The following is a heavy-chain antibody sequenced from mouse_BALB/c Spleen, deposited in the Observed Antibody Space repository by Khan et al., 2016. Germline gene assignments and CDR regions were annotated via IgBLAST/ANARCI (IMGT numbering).Heavy chain of an antibody. CDR2: INTYSGES. Sequence: QIQLVQSGPELKRPGKTVKISCKASGYTFTNYGINWVKQAPGKGLKWMGWINTYSGESTYADDFKGRFAFSLETSANTAYLQINNLKNEDTATDVCARYRYYYGSSRYFDVWGAGTTVTVSS. V-gene: IGHV9-3-1*01. D-gene: IGHD1-1*01. J-gene: IGHJ1*01. CDR3: ARYRYYYGSSRYFDV. CDR1: GYTFTNYG.